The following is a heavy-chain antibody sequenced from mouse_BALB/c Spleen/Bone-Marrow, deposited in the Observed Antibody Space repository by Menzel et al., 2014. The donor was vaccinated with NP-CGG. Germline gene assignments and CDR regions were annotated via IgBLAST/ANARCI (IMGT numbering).Heavy chain of an antibody. V-gene: IGHV1S81*02. CDR2: INPSNGRT. CDR1: GYTFTSYW. D-gene: IGHD3-3*01. CDR3: AGGRGYFDY. J-gene: IGHJ2*01. Sequence: QVQLQQSGAELVKPGASVKLSCKASGYTFTSYWMHLVKQRPGQGLEWIGEINPSNGRTNYNEKFKSKATLTVDKSSSTAYMQLSSLTSEDSAVYYCAGGRGYFDYWGQGTTLTVSS.